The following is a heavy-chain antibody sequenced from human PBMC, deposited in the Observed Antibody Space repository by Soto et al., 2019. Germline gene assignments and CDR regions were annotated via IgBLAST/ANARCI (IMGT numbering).Heavy chain of an antibody. D-gene: IGHD2-2*01. CDR3: ARSPGGIVVVRADPGYFDY. CDR2: IWYDGSNK. Sequence: QVQLVESGGGVVQPGRSLRLSCAASGFTFSSYGMHWVRQAPGKGLEWVAVIWYDGSNKYYADSVKGRFTISRDNSMNTLYLQMNSLRAEDTAVYYCARSPGGIVVVRADPGYFDYWGQGTLVTVSS. CDR1: GFTFSSYG. J-gene: IGHJ4*02. V-gene: IGHV3-33*01.